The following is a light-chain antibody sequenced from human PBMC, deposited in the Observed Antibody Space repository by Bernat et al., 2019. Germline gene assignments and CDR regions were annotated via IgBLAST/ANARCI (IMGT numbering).Light chain of an antibody. V-gene: IGLV1-44*01. Sequence: QSVLTQPPSVSATPGQRVTISCSGSSSNIGSDTVNWYHQVPGTAPELLIYSTNRRPSGVPDRFSGSKSGTSASLAISGLQSEDDGDYYCASWDSTLKGYVFGTGTKIAVL. CDR1: SSNIGSDT. J-gene: IGLJ1*01. CDR2: STN. CDR3: ASWDSTLKGYV.